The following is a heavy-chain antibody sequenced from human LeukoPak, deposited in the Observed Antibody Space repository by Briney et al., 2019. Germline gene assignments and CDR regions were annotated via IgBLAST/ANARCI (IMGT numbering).Heavy chain of an antibody. V-gene: IGHV4-39*07. Sequence: PSETLSLTCSVSGGSISSSGHYGGWIRQSPERGLDWIGSIYSNGNTYYHPSVKSQVTTSVDTSKNQFSLQMTSMTAAEAAVYYCARSAAVTTGYFDYWGQGALVTVSS. D-gene: IGHD4-17*01. J-gene: IGHJ4*02. CDR1: GGSISSSGHY. CDR3: ARSAAVTTGYFDY. CDR2: IYSNGNT.